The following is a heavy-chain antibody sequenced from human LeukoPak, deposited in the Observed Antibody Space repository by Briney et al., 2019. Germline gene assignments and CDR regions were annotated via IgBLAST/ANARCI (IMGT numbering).Heavy chain of an antibody. CDR1: GYTFTSYD. Sequence: ASVKVSCKASGYTFTSYDINWVRQATGQGLEWMGWMNPNSGNTGYAQKFQGRVTITRNTSISTAYMELSSLRSEDTAVYYCARGPPRYYYGSGGGEVANDYWGQGTLVTVSS. CDR3: ARGPPRYYYGSGGGEVANDY. CDR2: MNPNSGNT. V-gene: IGHV1-8*03. D-gene: IGHD3-10*01. J-gene: IGHJ4*02.